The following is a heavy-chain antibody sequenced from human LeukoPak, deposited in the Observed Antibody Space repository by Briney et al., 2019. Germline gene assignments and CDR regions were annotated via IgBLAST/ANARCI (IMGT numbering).Heavy chain of an antibody. Sequence: GGSLRLSCAASGFTFSNAWMSWVHQAPGKGLEWVGRIKTKTDGGTTDYAAPVKGRFTISRDDSKNTLYLQMNSLKTEDTAVYYCTTVERWLLSSSPYWGQGTLVTVSS. J-gene: IGHJ4*02. CDR3: TTVERWLLSSSPY. V-gene: IGHV3-15*01. D-gene: IGHD5-24*01. CDR2: IKTKTDGGTT. CDR1: GFTFSNAW.